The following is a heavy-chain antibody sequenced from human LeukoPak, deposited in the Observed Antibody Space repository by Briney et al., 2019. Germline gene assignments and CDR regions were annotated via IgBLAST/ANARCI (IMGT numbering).Heavy chain of an antibody. V-gene: IGHV4-59*08. CDR3: ARTIVVVVGATFDY. CDR2: IYYSGST. CDR1: GGSISSYY. Sequence: SETLSLTCTVSGGSISSYYWSWIRQPPGKGLEWIGYIYYSGSTNYNPSLKSRVTISVDTSKNQFSLKLSSVTAADTAVYYCARTIVVVVGATFDYWGQGTLVTVSS. J-gene: IGHJ4*02. D-gene: IGHD2-15*01.